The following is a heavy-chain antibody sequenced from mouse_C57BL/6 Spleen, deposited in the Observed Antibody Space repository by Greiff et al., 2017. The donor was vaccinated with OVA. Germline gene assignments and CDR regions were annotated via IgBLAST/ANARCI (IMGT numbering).Heavy chain of an antibody. CDR1: GYTFTSYD. Sequence: VKVVESGPELVKPGASVKLSCKASGYTFTSYDINWVKQRPGQGLEWIGWIYPRDGSTKYNEKFKGKATLTVDTSSSKAYMELHSLTSEDSAVYFCARESQFAYWGQGTLVTVSA. J-gene: IGHJ3*01. CDR2: IYPRDGST. V-gene: IGHV1-85*01. CDR3: ARESQFAY.